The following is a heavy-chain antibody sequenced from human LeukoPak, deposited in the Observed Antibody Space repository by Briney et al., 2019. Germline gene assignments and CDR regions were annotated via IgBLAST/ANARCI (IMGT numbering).Heavy chain of an antibody. Sequence: SETLSLTCSVSGGSISSYYWSWIRQPPGKGLEWIGYIYYSGSTNYNPSLKSRVTISVDTSKNQFSLKLSSVTAADTAVYYCARDRAAGSDWLDPWGQGTLVTVSS. D-gene: IGHD3-10*01. CDR2: IYYSGST. CDR3: ARDRAAGSDWLDP. J-gene: IGHJ5*02. CDR1: GGSISSYY. V-gene: IGHV4-59*01.